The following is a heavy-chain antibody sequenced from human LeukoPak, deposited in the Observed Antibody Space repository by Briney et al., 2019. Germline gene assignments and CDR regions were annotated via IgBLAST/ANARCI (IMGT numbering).Heavy chain of an antibody. D-gene: IGHD4-23*01. V-gene: IGHV3-33*08. CDR2: IWYDGSNK. CDR1: GFTFSCCA. CDR3: ARGRGADYGGNSGYFDY. Sequence: GGSLRLSCAASGFTFSCCAIHWVRQAPGKGLEWVAVIWYDGSNKYYADSVKGRFTISRDNPKNTLYVQMNSLRAEDTAVYYCARGRGADYGGNSGYFDYWGQGTLVTVSS. J-gene: IGHJ4*02.